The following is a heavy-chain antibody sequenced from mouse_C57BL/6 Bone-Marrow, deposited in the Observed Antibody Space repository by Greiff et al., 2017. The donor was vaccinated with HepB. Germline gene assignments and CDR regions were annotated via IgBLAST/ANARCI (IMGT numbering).Heavy chain of an antibody. V-gene: IGHV1-55*01. CDR2: IYPGSGST. CDR1: GYTFTSYW. D-gene: IGHD2-4*01. Sequence: QVQLQQPGAELVKPGASVKMSCKASGYTFTSYWITWVKQRPGQGLEWIGDIYPGSGSTNYNEKFKSKATLTVDTSSSTAYMQLSSLTSEDSAVYYCARGDDDGAWFAYWGQGTLVTVSA. J-gene: IGHJ3*01. CDR3: ARGDDDGAWFAY.